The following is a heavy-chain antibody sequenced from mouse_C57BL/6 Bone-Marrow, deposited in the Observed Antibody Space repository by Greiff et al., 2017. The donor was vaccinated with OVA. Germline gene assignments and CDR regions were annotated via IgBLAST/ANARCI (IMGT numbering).Heavy chain of an antibody. J-gene: IGHJ2*01. CDR1: GYTFTDYN. CDR2: INPNNGGT. V-gene: IGHV1-18*01. Sequence: EVHLVESGPELVKPGASVKIPCKASGYTFTDYNMDWVKQSHGKSLEWIGDINPNNGGTIYNQKFKGKATLTVDKSSSTAYMELRSLTSEDTAVYYCARYDYDGFDYWGQGTTLTVSS. D-gene: IGHD2-4*01. CDR3: ARYDYDGFDY.